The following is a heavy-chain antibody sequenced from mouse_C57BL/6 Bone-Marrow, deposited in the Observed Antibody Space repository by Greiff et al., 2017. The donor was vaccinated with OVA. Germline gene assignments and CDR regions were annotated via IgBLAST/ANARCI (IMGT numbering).Heavy chain of an antibody. CDR1: GFSLTSYG. J-gene: IGHJ1*03. D-gene: IGHD1-1*01. Sequence: VQLQQSGPGLVQPSQSLSITCTVSGFSLTSYGVPWVRQSPGKGLEWLGVIWSGGSTDYNAAFISRLSISKDNSKSQVFFKMNSLQADDTAIYYCARNYHYGSSYWYFDVWGTGTTVTVSS. CDR3: ARNYHYGSSYWYFDV. V-gene: IGHV2-2*01. CDR2: IWSGGST.